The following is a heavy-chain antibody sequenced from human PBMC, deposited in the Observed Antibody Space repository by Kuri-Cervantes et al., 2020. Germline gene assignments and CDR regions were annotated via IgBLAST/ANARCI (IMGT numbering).Heavy chain of an antibody. D-gene: IGHD6-19*01. V-gene: IGHV3-48*03. Sequence: GGSLRLSCAASGFPSRTYEMHWVRQAPGKGLEWVSYISSSGSTKYYANSVRGRFTISRDNSKNTLYLQMNSLRAEDTAVYYCARGRFSSGWYVGYYYYYGMDVWGQGTTVTVSS. CDR2: ISSSGSTK. J-gene: IGHJ6*02. CDR3: ARGRFSSGWYVGYYYYYGMDV. CDR1: GFPSRTYE.